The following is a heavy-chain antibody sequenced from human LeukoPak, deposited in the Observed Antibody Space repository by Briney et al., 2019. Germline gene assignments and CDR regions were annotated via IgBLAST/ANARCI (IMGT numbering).Heavy chain of an antibody. CDR1: GGSISSGDYY. Sequence: SQTLSLTCTVSGGSISSGDYYWSWIRQPPGKGLEWIGYIYHSGNTYYNPSLKSRLTISVDTPRNQISLKLRSVTAADTAVYYCARGGTRITIVGVVINDFDYWGQGTLVTVSS. D-gene: IGHD3-3*01. CDR3: ARGGTRITIVGVVINDFDY. J-gene: IGHJ4*02. CDR2: IYHSGNT. V-gene: IGHV4-30-4*08.